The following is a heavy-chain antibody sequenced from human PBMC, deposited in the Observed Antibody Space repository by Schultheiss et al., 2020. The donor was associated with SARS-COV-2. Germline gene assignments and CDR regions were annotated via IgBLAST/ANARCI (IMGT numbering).Heavy chain of an antibody. V-gene: IGHV1-18*01. D-gene: IGHD1-1*01. J-gene: IGHJ4*02. CDR1: GYTFTSYG. CDR3: ARGLHPYNWNDGGSPEAPYY. CDR2: ISAYNGNT. Sequence: ASVKVSCKASGYTFTSYGISWVRQAPRQGLEWMGWISAYNGNTNYAQKLQGRVTMTTDTSTSTAYMELRSLRSDDTAVYYCARGLHPYNWNDGGSPEAPYYWGQGTPVTVSS.